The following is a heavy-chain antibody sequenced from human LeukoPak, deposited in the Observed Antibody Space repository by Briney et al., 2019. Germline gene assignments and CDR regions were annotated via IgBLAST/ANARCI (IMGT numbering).Heavy chain of an antibody. CDR1: GDSISRYY. Sequence: KSSQTLSLTCTVSGDSISRYYWIWIRQPPGKGLEWIGYISNTGGTIYNPSLRSRVAMSLDSSKNQFSLRLRSVTAADTAVYYCASARRLLSPFDYWGQGTLVTVSS. CDR2: ISNTGGT. V-gene: IGHV4-4*08. CDR3: ASARRLLSPFDY. J-gene: IGHJ4*02. D-gene: IGHD6-25*01.